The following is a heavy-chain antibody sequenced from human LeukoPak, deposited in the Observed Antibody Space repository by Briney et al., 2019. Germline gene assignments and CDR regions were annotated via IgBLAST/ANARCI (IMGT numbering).Heavy chain of an antibody. J-gene: IGHJ4*02. CDR3: AKDPLNYYDSSGYIDY. CDR2: ISYDGSNK. CDR1: GFTFSSYG. V-gene: IGHV3-30*18. D-gene: IGHD3-22*01. Sequence: GGSLRLSCAASGFTFSSYGMHWVRQAPGKGLEWVAVISYDGSNKYYADSVKGRFTISRDNSKSTLYLQMNSLRAEDTAVYYCAKDPLNYYDSSGYIDYWGQGTLVTVSS.